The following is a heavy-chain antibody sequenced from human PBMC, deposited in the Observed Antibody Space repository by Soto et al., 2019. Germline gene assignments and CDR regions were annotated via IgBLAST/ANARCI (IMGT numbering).Heavy chain of an antibody. CDR2: ISSSGSSI. CDR3: ARVRFGEWGYAMDV. J-gene: IGHJ6*02. V-gene: IGHV3-11*01. D-gene: IGHD3-10*01. CDR1: GLTFSDCY. Sequence: QVQLVESGGGLVKPGGSLRLSCAASGLTFSDCYMNWIRQAPGKGLEWVSYISSSGSSINYAGSVKGRFTIFSDNAKNSLYLQMNSLRAEDTAMYYCARVRFGEWGYAMDVWGQGTTVTVSS.